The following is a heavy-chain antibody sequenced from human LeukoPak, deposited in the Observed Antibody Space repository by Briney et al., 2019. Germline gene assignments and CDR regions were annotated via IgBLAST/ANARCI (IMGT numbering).Heavy chain of an antibody. V-gene: IGHV3-7*01. CDR3: ARAPAAARPYYFDY. CDR1: GLTFSSHW. J-gene: IGHJ4*02. Sequence: PGGSLRLSCAASGLTFSSHWMSWVRQAPGKGLEWVAKIKQDGGEKYYVDSVKGRFTISRDNAKNSLYLQMNSLRPEDTAVYYCARAPAAARPYYFDYWGQGTLVTVSS. D-gene: IGHD6-6*01. CDR2: IKQDGGEK.